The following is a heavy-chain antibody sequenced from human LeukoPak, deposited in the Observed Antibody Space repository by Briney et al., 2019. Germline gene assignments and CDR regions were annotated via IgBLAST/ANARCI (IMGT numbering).Heavy chain of an antibody. CDR1: GGTFSSYA. CDR2: IIPYFGTA. CDR3: ARVRFLDTTGPIEIIYYYYYGMDV. V-gene: IGHV1-69*01. J-gene: IGHJ6*02. Sequence: ASVKVSCKGSGGTFSSYAFSWVRQAPGQGLEWVGGIIPYFGTANYAQRFQGRVTITADESTSTAYMELSSLRSEDMAVYYCARVRFLDTTGPIEIIYYYYYGMDVWGQGTTVTVSS. D-gene: IGHD3/OR15-3a*01.